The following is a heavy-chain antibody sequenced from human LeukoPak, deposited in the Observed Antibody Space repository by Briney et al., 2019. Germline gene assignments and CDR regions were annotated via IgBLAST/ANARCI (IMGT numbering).Heavy chain of an antibody. CDR1: GFTFSSDS. J-gene: IGHJ6*02. CDR3: AREAYYYYGMDV. Sequence: GGSLRLSCAASGFTFSSDSMNWVRQAPGEGLEWVSSISSSSSYIYYADSVKGRFTISRDNAKNSLYLQMNSLRAEDTAVYYCAREAYYYYGMDVWGQGTTATVSS. V-gene: IGHV3-21*01. CDR2: ISSSSSYI.